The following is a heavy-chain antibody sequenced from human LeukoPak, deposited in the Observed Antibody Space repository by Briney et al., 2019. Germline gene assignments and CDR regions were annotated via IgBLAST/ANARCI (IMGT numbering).Heavy chain of an antibody. J-gene: IGHJ4*02. Sequence: GGSLRLSCAASGFTFSSYAMSWVRQAPGKGLEWVSAISGSGGSTYHADSVKGRFTISRDNSKNTLYLQMNSLRAEDTAVYYCAKCPYYDSSGNDYWGQGTLVTVSS. V-gene: IGHV3-23*01. CDR2: ISGSGGST. CDR3: AKCPYYDSSGNDY. D-gene: IGHD3-22*01. CDR1: GFTFSSYA.